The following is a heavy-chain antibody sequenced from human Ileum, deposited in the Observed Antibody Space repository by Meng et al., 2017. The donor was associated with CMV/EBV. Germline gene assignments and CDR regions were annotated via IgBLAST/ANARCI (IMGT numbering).Heavy chain of an antibody. CDR3: ARLPFYCSSTSCYVDY. V-gene: IGHV3-21*01. J-gene: IGHJ4*02. CDR2: ISSSSSYI. Sequence: GESLKISCAASGFSFSTYNMNWVRQAPGKGLEWVSSISSSSSYIYYADSVKGRFTISRDNAKNSLYLQMNSLRAEDTAVYYCARLPFYCSSTSCYVDYWGQGTLVTVSS. CDR1: GFSFSTYN. D-gene: IGHD2-2*01.